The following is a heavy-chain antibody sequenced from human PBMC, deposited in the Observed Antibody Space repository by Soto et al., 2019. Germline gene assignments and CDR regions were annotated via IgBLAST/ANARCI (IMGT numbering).Heavy chain of an antibody. Sequence: QVQLLESGPGLVRPSQTLSLTCSVSGDSISTVDYFWAWIRQPPGQALEYIGYIYKSATTYYNPSFEGRVAISLDTSKSHFSLNVTSVTAADTAVYFCAIGRYCLTGRCFPNWFDSWGQGTLVTVSS. CDR2: IYKSATT. CDR1: GDSISTVDYF. V-gene: IGHV4-30-4*01. D-gene: IGHD2-15*01. J-gene: IGHJ5*01. CDR3: AIGRYCLTGRCFPNWFDS.